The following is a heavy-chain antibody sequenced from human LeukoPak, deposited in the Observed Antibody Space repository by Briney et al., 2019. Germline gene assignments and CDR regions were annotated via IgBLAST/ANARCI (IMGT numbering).Heavy chain of an antibody. Sequence: SETLSLTCAVYGGSFSGYYWTWIRQSPGRGLEWIGETDHGGSSKYNPSLKSRVTISVDTSKNQFSLKLSSVTAADTAVYYCARGRSGGYYYDSSGYDYWGQGTLVTVSS. CDR2: TDHGGSS. CDR1: GGSFSGYY. D-gene: IGHD3-22*01. CDR3: ARGRSGGYYYDSSGYDY. V-gene: IGHV4-34*09. J-gene: IGHJ4*02.